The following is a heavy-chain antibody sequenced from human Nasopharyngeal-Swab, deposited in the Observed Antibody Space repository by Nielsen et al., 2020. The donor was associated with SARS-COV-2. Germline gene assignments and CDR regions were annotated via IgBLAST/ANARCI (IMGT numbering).Heavy chain of an antibody. J-gene: IGHJ6*02. Sequence: GGSLRLSCAASGFTFDAYAMHWVRQLPGKGLEWVSVISWSSDTMLYADSVKGRFTISRDNAKNSVYLHMNSLRPEDTGSYFCAKDTGSSWHPGYYYYGMDVWGQGTTVTVSS. D-gene: IGHD6-13*01. CDR1: GFTFDAYA. CDR3: AKDTGSSWHPGYYYYGMDV. V-gene: IGHV3-9*01. CDR2: ISWSSDTM.